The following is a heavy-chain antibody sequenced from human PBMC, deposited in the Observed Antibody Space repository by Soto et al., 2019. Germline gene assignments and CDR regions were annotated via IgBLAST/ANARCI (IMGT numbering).Heavy chain of an antibody. J-gene: IGHJ4*02. D-gene: IGHD6-19*01. CDR2: ISYDGSNI. Sequence: GGSLRLSCAASGFTFSSYAMHWVRQAPGKGLEWVAVISYDGSNIYYADSVKGRFTISRDNSKNTLYLQMNSLRAEDTAVYYCARASHVSYSSGWYGRHFDYWGQGTLVTVSS. V-gene: IGHV3-30-3*01. CDR3: ARASHVSYSSGWYGRHFDY. CDR1: GFTFSSYA.